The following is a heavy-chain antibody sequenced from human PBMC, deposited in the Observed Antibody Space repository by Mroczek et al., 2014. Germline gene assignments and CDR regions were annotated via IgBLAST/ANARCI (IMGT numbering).Heavy chain of an antibody. V-gene: IGHV4-59*01. J-gene: IGHJ4*02. CDR2: IYYSGST. CDR1: GGSISSYY. Sequence: QVQLQQWGPGLVKPSETLSLTCTVSGGSISSYYWSWIRQPPGKGLEWIGYIYYSGSTNYNPSLKSRVTISVDTSKNQFSLKLSSVTAADTAVYYCAREPEYSSMPAQWGQGTLVTVSS. D-gene: IGHD6-13*01. CDR3: AREPEYSSMPAQ.